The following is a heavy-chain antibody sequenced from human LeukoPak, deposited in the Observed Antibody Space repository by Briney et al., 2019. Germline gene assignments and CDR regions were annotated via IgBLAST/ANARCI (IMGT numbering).Heavy chain of an antibody. D-gene: IGHD6-13*01. Sequence: GGSLRLSRGAWGFTVSSNYVSGVRQAPGKGLEWVSVIYSGGSTYYADSVKGRFTISRDNSKNTLYLQMNSLRAEDTAVYYCAREEGWYSSSWDRPGAGYFDYWGQGTLVTVSS. CDR2: IYSGGST. CDR3: AREEGWYSSSWDRPGAGYFDY. CDR1: GFTVSSNY. V-gene: IGHV3-53*01. J-gene: IGHJ4*02.